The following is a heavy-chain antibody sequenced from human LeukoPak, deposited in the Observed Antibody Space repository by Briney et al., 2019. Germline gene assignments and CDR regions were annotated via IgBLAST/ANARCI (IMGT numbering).Heavy chain of an antibody. J-gene: IGHJ4*02. D-gene: IGHD3-22*01. CDR3: ASSSGYPLYSFDY. CDR2: IYHSGST. Sequence: SGTLSLTCAVSGGSISSSNWWSWVRQPPGKGLEWIGEIYHSGSTNYNPSLKSRVTISVDKSKNQFSLKLSSVTAADTAVYYCASSSGYPLYSFDYWGQGTLVTVSS. CDR1: GGSISSSNW. V-gene: IGHV4-4*02.